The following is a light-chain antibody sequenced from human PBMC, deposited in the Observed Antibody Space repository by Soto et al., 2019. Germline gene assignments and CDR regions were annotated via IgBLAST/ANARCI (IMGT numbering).Light chain of an antibody. Sequence: DIQMTQSPSTLSASVGDRVTITCRASQSISSWLAWHQQKPGKAPKLLIYKASNLESGVPSRFSGSGSGTEFTLTISSLQPDDFATYYCQQYNSYSWTFGQGTKVEIK. V-gene: IGKV1-5*03. J-gene: IGKJ1*01. CDR3: QQYNSYSWT. CDR1: QSISSW. CDR2: KAS.